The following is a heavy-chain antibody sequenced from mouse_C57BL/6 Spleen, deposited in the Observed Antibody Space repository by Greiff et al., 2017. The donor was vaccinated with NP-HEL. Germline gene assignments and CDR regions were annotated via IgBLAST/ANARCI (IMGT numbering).Heavy chain of an antibody. D-gene: IGHD1-1*01. V-gene: IGHV1-62-2*01. CDR2: FYPGSGSI. CDR1: GYTFTEYT. J-gene: IGHJ1*03. Sequence: VQLQQSGAELVKPGASVKLSCKASGYTFTEYTIHWVKQRSGQGLEWIGWFYPGSGSIKYNEKFKDKATLTADKSSSTVYMELSRLTSEDSAVYVCARHEEGGSSFLYWYFDVWGTGTTVTVSS. CDR3: ARHEEGGSSFLYWYFDV.